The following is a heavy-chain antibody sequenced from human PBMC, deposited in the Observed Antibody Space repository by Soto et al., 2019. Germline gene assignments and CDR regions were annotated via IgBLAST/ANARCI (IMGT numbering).Heavy chain of an antibody. CDR1: GYSISSGYY. CDR2: IYHSGST. V-gene: IGHV4-38-2*02. Sequence: PSETLSLTCAVSGYSISSGYYWGWIRQPPGKGLEWIGSIYHSGSTYYNPSLKSRVTISVDTSKNQFSLKLSSVTAADTAVYYCARDVGKGIAARQGEGYYYGMDVWGQGTTVTVSS. CDR3: ARDVGKGIAARQGEGYYYGMDV. J-gene: IGHJ6*02. D-gene: IGHD6-6*01.